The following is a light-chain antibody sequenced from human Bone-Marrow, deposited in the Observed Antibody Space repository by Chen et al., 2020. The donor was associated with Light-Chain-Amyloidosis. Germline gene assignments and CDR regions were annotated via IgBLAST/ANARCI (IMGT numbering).Light chain of an antibody. V-gene: IGLV3-21*03. CDR1: NIGSKS. Sequence: SYVLTQPPSVSVAPGKTARITCGGNNIGSKSMHWYQQKPGQAPVLVVYDDSDRPSGIPERISGSNSGNTAPLTISRVEAGDEADYYCQVWDSSSDLRVFGGGTRLTVL. CDR3: QVWDSSSDLRV. J-gene: IGLJ3*02. CDR2: DDS.